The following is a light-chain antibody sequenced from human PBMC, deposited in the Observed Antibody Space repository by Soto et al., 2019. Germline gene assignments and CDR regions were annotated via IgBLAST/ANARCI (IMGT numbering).Light chain of an antibody. CDR1: NSNIGNHY. Sequence: QSVLTQPPSVSAAPGQTVTISCSGSNSNIGNHYVSWYQHLPGTAPKLLIYDNNKRPSGIPDRFSASKSGTSATLDITGLQTGDEADYYCGTCDSSLSGHVVFGGGTKVTVL. V-gene: IGLV1-51*01. J-gene: IGLJ2*01. CDR2: DNN. CDR3: GTCDSSLSGHVV.